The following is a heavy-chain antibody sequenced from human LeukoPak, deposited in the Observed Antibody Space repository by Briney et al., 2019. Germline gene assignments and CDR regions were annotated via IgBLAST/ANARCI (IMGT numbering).Heavy chain of an antibody. Sequence: PSETLSLTCTVSGGSISSYYWSWIRQPAGKGLEWIGRIYTSGSTNYNPSLTSRVTMSVDTSKNQFSLKLSSVTAADTAVYYCARGVCSGGSCTFDYWGQGPLVTVS. J-gene: IGHJ4*02. CDR3: ARGVCSGGSCTFDY. CDR2: IYTSGST. V-gene: IGHV4-4*07. D-gene: IGHD2-15*01. CDR1: GGSISSYY.